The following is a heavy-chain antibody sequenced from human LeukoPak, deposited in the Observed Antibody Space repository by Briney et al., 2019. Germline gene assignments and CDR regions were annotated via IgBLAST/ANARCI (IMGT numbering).Heavy chain of an antibody. D-gene: IGHD2-2*01. CDR2: ISAYNGNT. CDR1: GYTFTSYG. Sequence: ASVKVSCKASGYTFTSYGISWVRQAPGQGLEWMGWISAYNGNTNYAQKLQGRVTMTTDTSTSTAYMELRSLGSDDTAVYYCARDRNCSSTSCYFGYYYYYGMDVWGQGTTVTVSS. CDR3: ARDRNCSSTSCYFGYYYYYGMDV. V-gene: IGHV1-18*01. J-gene: IGHJ6*02.